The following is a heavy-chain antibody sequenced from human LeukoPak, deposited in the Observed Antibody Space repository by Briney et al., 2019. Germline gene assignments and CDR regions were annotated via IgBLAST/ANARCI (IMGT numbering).Heavy chain of an antibody. J-gene: IGHJ1*01. CDR2: TYYRSKWYK. V-gene: IGHV6-1*01. Sequence: SQTLSLTCAISGDTVSSNSATWNWIRQSPSRGLEWLGRTYYRSKWYKYYAVSVKGRITINPDTSKNQFSLQLNSVTLEDTAVYYCARGPSYFQHWGQGTLVTVSS. CDR1: GDTVSSNSAT. CDR3: ARGPSYFQH.